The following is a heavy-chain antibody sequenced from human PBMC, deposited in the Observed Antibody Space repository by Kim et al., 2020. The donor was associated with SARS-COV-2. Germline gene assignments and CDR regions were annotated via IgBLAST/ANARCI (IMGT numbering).Heavy chain of an antibody. CDR3: ARGSFDI. D-gene: IGHD2-15*01. Sequence: YPGDSEPRSRPSFQGPVTISADKSIRTAYLQWSSLKASDTAMYYCARGSFDIWGQGTMVTVSS. V-gene: IGHV5-51*01. J-gene: IGHJ3*02. CDR2: YPGDSEP.